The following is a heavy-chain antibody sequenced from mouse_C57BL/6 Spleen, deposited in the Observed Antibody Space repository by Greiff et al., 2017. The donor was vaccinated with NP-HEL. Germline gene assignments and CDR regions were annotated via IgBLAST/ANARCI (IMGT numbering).Heavy chain of an antibody. V-gene: IGHV1-82*01. Sequence: VKLMESGPELVKPGASVKISCKASGYAFSSSWMNWVKQRPGKGLEWIGRIYPGDGDTNYNGKFKGKATLTADKSSSTAYMQLSSLTSEDSAVYFCARDYPFAYWGQGTLVTVSA. D-gene: IGHD1-1*02. CDR2: IYPGDGDT. CDR3: ARDYPFAY. CDR1: GYAFSSSW. J-gene: IGHJ3*01.